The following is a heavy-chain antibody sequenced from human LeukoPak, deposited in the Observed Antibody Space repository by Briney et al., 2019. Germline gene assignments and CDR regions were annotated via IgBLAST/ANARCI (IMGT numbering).Heavy chain of an antibody. CDR1: GYTFTSYY. CDR3: ARAALYYDSSGYPTEYFQH. V-gene: IGHV1-46*01. J-gene: IGHJ1*01. D-gene: IGHD3-22*01. CDR2: INPSGGST. Sequence: GASVKVSCKASGYTFTSYYMHWVRQAPGQGLEWMGIINPSGGSTSYAQKFQGRVTMTRDTSTSTVYMELSSLRSEDTAVYYCARAALYYDSSGYPTEYFQHWGQGTLVTVSS.